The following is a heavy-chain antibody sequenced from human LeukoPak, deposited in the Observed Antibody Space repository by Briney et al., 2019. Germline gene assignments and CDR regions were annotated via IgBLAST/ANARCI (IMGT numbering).Heavy chain of an antibody. V-gene: IGHV4-61*02. D-gene: IGHD7-27*01. CDR2: FYTSGST. CDR3: ARGPYAWGYIDY. J-gene: IGHJ4*02. CDR1: GGSISSGTYY. Sequence: SETLSLTCTVSGGSISSGTYYWSWIRQPAGKGLEWIGRFYTSGSTNYNPSPKSRVTISVDTSKNRFSLKLSSVTAADTAVYYCARGPYAWGYIDYWGQGILVTVSS.